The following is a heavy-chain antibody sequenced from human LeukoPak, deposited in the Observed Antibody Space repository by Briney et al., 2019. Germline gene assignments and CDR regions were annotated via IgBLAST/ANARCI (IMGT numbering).Heavy chain of an antibody. Sequence: SETLSLTCTVSGGSISSGGYYWSWIRQPPGKGLEWIGYIYHSGSTYYNPSLKSRVTISVDRSKNQFSLKLSSVTAADTAVYYCARLIVVPKPNYYFDYWGQGTLVTVSS. V-gene: IGHV4-30-2*01. CDR3: ARLIVVPKPNYYFDY. CDR2: IYHSGST. CDR1: GGSISSGGYY. D-gene: IGHD3-22*01. J-gene: IGHJ4*02.